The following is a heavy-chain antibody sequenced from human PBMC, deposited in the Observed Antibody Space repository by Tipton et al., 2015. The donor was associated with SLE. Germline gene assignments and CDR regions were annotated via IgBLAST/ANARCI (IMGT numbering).Heavy chain of an antibody. J-gene: IGHJ5*01. CDR1: GFTFSSYN. D-gene: IGHD6-13*01. CDR2: ISSAGDT. V-gene: IGHV3-13*01. Sequence: SLRLSCAASGFTFSSYNMHWVRQGTGKRLEWVSGISSAGDTYYPDSVKGRFTVSRDDAKNSLYLQMNSLRAEDTAVYYCVREFVSWSDWFDSWGQGSLVTVSS. CDR3: VREFVSWSDWFDS.